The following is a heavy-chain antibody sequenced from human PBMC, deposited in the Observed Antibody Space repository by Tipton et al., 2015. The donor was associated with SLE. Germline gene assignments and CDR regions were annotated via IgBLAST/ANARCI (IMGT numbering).Heavy chain of an antibody. V-gene: IGHV4-39*01. D-gene: IGHD6-25*01. J-gene: IGHJ4*02. CDR1: GGFISYTNYY. CDR3: ARQDLGRAATLTFDI. CDR2: VFDTGYT. Sequence: TLSLTCTVSGGFISYTNYYWAWIRQTRGKRLEWIGSVFDTGYTAYNPSLEGRVSLSVDTSNNEFSLKLSSVTAADTAVYFCARQDLGRAATLTFDIWGLGTLVTVSS.